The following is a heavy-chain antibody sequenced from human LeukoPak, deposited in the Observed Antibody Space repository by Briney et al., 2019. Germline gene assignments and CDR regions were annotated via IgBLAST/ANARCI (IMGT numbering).Heavy chain of an antibody. D-gene: IGHD2-2*03. Sequence: TGGSLRLSCVASGFSFTNYAMSWVRQAPARGPEWLASMKGGGETFYADSVKGRCTLSRDISRNTVYLQLNNLRVEDTAIYYCARASWISPADAVCWGQGTQVTVSS. V-gene: IGHV3-23*01. CDR1: GFSFTNYA. CDR3: ARASWISPADAVC. CDR2: MKGGGET. J-gene: IGHJ4*02.